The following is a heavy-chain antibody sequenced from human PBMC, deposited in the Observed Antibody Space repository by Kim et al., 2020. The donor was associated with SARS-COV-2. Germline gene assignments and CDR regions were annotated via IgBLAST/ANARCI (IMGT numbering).Heavy chain of an antibody. V-gene: IGHV3-53*01. CDR3: AREVVTASDAFDI. J-gene: IGHJ3*02. D-gene: IGHD2-21*02. Sequence: YADSVKGRFTISRDNSKNTLYLHMNSLRAEDTAVYYCAREVVTASDAFDIWGQGTMVTVSS.